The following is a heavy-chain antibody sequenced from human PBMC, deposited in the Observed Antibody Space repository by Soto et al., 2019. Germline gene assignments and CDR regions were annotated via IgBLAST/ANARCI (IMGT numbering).Heavy chain of an antibody. Sequence: ASVKVSCKASGYTFTSYGISWVRQAPGQGPEWMGWINAYNGNTNYAQKLQGRVTMTTDTSTSTAYMELRSLRSDDTAVYYCARLGYCSSTSCSRSSYYYGMDVWGQGTTVTVSS. V-gene: IGHV1-18*04. CDR2: INAYNGNT. CDR3: ARLGYCSSTSCSRSSYYYGMDV. J-gene: IGHJ6*02. CDR1: GYTFTSYG. D-gene: IGHD2-2*01.